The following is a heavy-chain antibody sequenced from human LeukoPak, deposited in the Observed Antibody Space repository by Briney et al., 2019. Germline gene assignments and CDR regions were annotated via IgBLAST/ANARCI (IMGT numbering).Heavy chain of an antibody. V-gene: IGHV3-49*04. CDR1: GFAFDDFA. CDR3: SRNGLVDFDY. CDR2: IRRRAYGGAA. Sequence: PGGSLRLSCTTSGFAFDDFAMSWVRQPAGKGLEWVGFIRRRAYGGAAEYAASVKGRFIISRDDSKGIGYLQINSLKTEDTAVYYCSRNGLVDFDYWGQGSRVIVSP. J-gene: IGHJ4*02.